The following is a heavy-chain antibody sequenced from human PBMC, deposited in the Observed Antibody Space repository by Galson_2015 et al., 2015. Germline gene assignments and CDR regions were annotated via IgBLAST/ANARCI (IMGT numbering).Heavy chain of an antibody. D-gene: IGHD6-19*01. V-gene: IGHV3-49*04. CDR1: GFTFSSYG. Sequence: SLRLSCAASGFTFSSYGMHWVRQAPGKGLEWVGFIRSKAYGGTTEYAASVKGRFTISRDDSKSIAYLQMNSLKTEDTAVYYCTRSGSAGTSPFDYWGQGTLVTVSS. CDR2: IRSKAYGGTT. CDR3: TRSGSAGTSPFDY. J-gene: IGHJ4*02.